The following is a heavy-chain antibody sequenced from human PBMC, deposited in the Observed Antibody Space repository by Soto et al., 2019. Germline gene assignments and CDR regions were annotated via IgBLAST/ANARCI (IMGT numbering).Heavy chain of an antibody. D-gene: IGHD6-13*01. V-gene: IGHV3-11*06. Sequence: QVQLVESGGGLVKPGGSLRLSCAASGFTFSDSYMTWLRQAPGKGLEYISYIVPSSAYTNYANSVRGRFSISRDNAKNSLYLEMNSLTAEDTAVYYCARLRASSWYMGAYLDYWGQGTLVTVSS. J-gene: IGHJ4*02. CDR3: ARLRASSWYMGAYLDY. CDR1: GFTFSDSY. CDR2: IVPSSAYT.